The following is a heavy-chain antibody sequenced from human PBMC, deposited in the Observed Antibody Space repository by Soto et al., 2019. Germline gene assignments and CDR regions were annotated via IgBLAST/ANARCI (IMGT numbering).Heavy chain of an antibody. CDR2: VFESENT. D-gene: IGHD5-12*01. CDR3: ARDHRRYSGYDGSTYFDY. Sequence: PSETLSLTCNVSGTSVTSYSYYWNWIRQPPGKGLEWIGYVFESENTKYNPYLKGRASISVDTSKNQFSLKLSSVTAADTAVYYCARDHRRYSGYDGSTYFDYWGQGTLVTVSS. J-gene: IGHJ4*02. CDR1: GTSVTSYSYY. V-gene: IGHV4-61*01.